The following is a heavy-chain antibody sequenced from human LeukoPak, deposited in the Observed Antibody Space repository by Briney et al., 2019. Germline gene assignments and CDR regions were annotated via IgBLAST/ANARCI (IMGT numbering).Heavy chain of an antibody. D-gene: IGHD3-22*01. CDR1: GGSISSYY. J-gene: IGHJ4*02. V-gene: IGHV4-4*09. CDR3: ARTNYYDSSGYWEFDY. Sequence: KTSETLSLTCTVSGGSISSYYWSWIRQPPGKGLEWNGYIYTSGSTNYNPSLKSRVTISVDTSKNQFSLKLSSVTAADTAVYYCARTNYYDSSGYWEFDYWGQGTLVTVSS. CDR2: IYTSGST.